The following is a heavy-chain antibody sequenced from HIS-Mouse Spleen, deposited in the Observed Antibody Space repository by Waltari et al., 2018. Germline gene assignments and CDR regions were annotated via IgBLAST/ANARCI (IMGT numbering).Heavy chain of an antibody. Sequence: QVQLVQSGAEVKKPGASVKVSCKASGYTFTGYYMHWVLPAPGQGLEWMGWINPNSGGTNYAQKFQGRVTMTRDTSISTAYMELSRLRSDDTAVYYCARDYLGIAAAGTGYFQHWGQGTLVTVSS. CDR2: INPNSGGT. CDR3: ARDYLGIAAAGTGYFQH. D-gene: IGHD6-13*01. J-gene: IGHJ1*01. V-gene: IGHV1-2*02. CDR1: GYTFTGYY.